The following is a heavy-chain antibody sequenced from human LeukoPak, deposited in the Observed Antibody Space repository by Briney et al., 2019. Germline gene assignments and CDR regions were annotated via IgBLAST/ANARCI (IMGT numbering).Heavy chain of an antibody. CDR1: GGSFSGYY. V-gene: IGHV4-34*01. Sequence: SETLSLTCAVYGGSFSGYYWSWIRQPPGKGLEWIGEINHSGSTNYNPSLKSRGTISVDTSKNQFSLKLSSVTAADTAVYYCARLRLKYYDFWSGYSQGAFDIWGQGTMVTVSS. CDR2: INHSGST. D-gene: IGHD3-3*01. CDR3: ARLRLKYYDFWSGYSQGAFDI. J-gene: IGHJ3*02.